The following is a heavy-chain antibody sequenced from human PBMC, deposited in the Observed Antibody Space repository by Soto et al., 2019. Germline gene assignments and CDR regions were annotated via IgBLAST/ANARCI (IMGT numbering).Heavy chain of an antibody. Sequence: GGSLRLSCAASGFTFSSYAMSWVRQAPGKGLEWVSAISGSGGSTSYAQEFQGRVTMTRDTSTSTVYMELSSLRSEDTAVYYCASSSAMGDSNAGPYYWGQGTLVTVSS. J-gene: IGHJ4*02. V-gene: IGHV3-23*01. CDR1: GFTFSSYA. D-gene: IGHD2-2*01. CDR3: ASSSAMGDSNAGPYY. CDR2: ISGSGGST.